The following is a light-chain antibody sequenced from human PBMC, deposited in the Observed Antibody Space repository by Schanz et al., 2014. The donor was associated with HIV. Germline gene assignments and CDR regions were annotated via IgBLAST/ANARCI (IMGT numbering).Light chain of an antibody. CDR1: RNDVGTYNL. CDR2: EVT. Sequence: QSALTQPASVSGSPGQSITISCTGTRNDVGTYNLVSWYQQHPGKAPQLMIYEVTKRPSGVSDRFSGSKSDNTASLTISGLQADDEADYYCQSFDRLMRGLVFGGGTQLTVL. CDR3: QSFDRLMRGLV. V-gene: IGLV2-23*02. J-gene: IGLJ2*01.